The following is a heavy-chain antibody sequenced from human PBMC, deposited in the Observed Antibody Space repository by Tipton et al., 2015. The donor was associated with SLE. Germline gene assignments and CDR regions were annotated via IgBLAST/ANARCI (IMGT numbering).Heavy chain of an antibody. Sequence: SLRLSCAASGFTFNNYWMTWVRQAPGKGLEWVANIKGDGTEKYYVDSVKGRFTISRDNAKHSLYLQMNSLRAEDTAMYYCVRVTGVGPFVHADDWGQGALVIVSS. J-gene: IGHJ4*01. CDR3: VRVTGVGPFVHADD. CDR2: IKGDGTEK. CDR1: GFTFNNYW. D-gene: IGHD1-26*01. V-gene: IGHV3-7*01.